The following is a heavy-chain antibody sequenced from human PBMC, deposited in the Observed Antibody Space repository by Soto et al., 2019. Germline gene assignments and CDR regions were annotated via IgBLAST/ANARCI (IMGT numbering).Heavy chain of an antibody. J-gene: IGHJ5*02. CDR1: GGSFCGYY. CDR3: ARVPDR. CDR2: MLPSGST. D-gene: IGHD2-2*01. V-gene: IGHV4-34*12. Sequence: PSETLSLTCAVYGGSFCGYYWYWIRQPPGKGLEWIGEMLPSGSTDYNPSLESRVTISVDRSKNQFSLKLSSVTAADTAVYYCARVPDRWGQGTLVTVSS.